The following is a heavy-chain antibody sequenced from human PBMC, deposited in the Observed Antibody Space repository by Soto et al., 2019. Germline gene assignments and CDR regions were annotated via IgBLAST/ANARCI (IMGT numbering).Heavy chain of an antibody. Sequence: QVQLVQSGAELKKPGSSVKVSCKASGGTFSNYAITWVRQAHGQGLEWLGRIIPIFGTTDYAQKFQGRVTITADESTTTAFMELSSLRSDDTAVYYCAKDGGREGYFGNWFDPWGQGTLVTVSS. J-gene: IGHJ5*02. CDR1: GGTFSNYA. V-gene: IGHV1-69*15. CDR2: IIPIFGTT. D-gene: IGHD2-15*01. CDR3: AKDGGREGYFGNWFDP.